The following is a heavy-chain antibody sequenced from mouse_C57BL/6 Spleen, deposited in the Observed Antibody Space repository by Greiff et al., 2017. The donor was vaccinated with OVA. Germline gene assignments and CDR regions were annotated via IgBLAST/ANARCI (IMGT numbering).Heavy chain of an antibody. Sequence: VQLQQPGAELVKPGASVKLSCKASGYTFTSYWMHWVKQRPGQGLEWIGMIHPNSGSTNYNEKFKSKATLTVDKSSITAYMQLSSLTSEDSAVYYCAEVTTSRYFDVWGTGTTVTVSS. CDR1: GYTFTSYW. J-gene: IGHJ1*03. CDR2: IHPNSGST. V-gene: IGHV1-64*01. D-gene: IGHD2-2*01. CDR3: AEVTTSRYFDV.